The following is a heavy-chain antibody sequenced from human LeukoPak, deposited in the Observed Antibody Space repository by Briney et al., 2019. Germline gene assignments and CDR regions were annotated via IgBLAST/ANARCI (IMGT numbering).Heavy chain of an antibody. Sequence: ASVKVSCKASGGTFSSYAISWVRQAPGQGLEWMGGIIPIFGTANYAQKFQGRVTITADKSASTAYMELSSLRSEDMAVYYCAREGKDGYNYDYWGQGTLVTVSS. CDR2: IIPIFGTA. CDR1: GGTFSSYA. J-gene: IGHJ4*02. D-gene: IGHD5-24*01. V-gene: IGHV1-69*06. CDR3: AREGKDGYNYDY.